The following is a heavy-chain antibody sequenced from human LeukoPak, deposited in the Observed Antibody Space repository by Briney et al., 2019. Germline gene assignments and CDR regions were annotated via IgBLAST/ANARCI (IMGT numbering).Heavy chain of an antibody. CDR3: ASCRTAVAAPFDY. J-gene: IGHJ4*02. CDR2: INHSEST. Sequence: QXXXKGGEWIGEINHSESTNYNPSLKIRVTISVDTSKNQFSLKLSSVTAADTAVYYCASCRTAVAAPFDYWGQGTLVTVSS. V-gene: IGHV4-34*13. D-gene: IGHD6-19*01.